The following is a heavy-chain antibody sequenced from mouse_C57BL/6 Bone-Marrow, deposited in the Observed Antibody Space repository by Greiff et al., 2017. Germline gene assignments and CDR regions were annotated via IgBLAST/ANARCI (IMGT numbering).Heavy chain of an antibody. J-gene: IGHJ4*01. CDR3: ARDNRVGTLYYAMDY. V-gene: IGHV1-69*01. CDR1: GYTFTSYW. Sequence: QVQLQQPGAELVMPGASVKLSCKASGYTFTSYWMHWVKQRPGQGLEWIGDIDPTDSYTNYNHKFKGKSTLTVDKSSSTAYMQLSSLTSEDSAVYYCARDNRVGTLYYAMDYEGQGTSVTVSS. CDR2: IDPTDSYT. D-gene: IGHD1-1*01.